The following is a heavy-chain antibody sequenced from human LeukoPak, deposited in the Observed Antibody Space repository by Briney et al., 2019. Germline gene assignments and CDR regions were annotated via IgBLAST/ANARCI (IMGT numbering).Heavy chain of an antibody. CDR2: ISSSGSTI. CDR1: GFTFSSYE. Sequence: PGGSLGLSCAASGFTFSSYEMNWVRQAPGKGLEWVSYISSSGSTIYYADSVKGRFTISRDNAKNSLYLQMNSLRAEDTAVYYCARDHPKYYFDYWGQGTLVTVSS. V-gene: IGHV3-48*03. CDR3: ARDHPKYYFDY. J-gene: IGHJ4*02.